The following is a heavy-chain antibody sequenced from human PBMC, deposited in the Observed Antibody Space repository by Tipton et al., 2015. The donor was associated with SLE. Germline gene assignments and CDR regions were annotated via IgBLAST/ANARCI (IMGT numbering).Heavy chain of an antibody. J-gene: IGHJ6*03. CDR3: ATGYGDDDFYYYYYMDV. V-gene: IGHV4-61*02. CDR1: GGSIRSGNHY. D-gene: IGHD4-17*01. Sequence: TLSLTCTVSGGSIRSGNHYWSWIRQPAGKGLEWIGRMFRSGSTNYNPSLKSRVTLSLDRSKNQFSLNLYSATAADTAVYYCATGYGDDDFYYYYYMDVWGKGITVTVSS. CDR2: MFRSGST.